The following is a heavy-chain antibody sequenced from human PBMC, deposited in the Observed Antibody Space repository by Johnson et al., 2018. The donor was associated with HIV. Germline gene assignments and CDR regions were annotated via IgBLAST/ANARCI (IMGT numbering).Heavy chain of an antibody. D-gene: IGHD4-17*01. J-gene: IGHJ3*02. CDR1: GFTVSSNY. Sequence: VQLVESGGGLVQPGGSLRLSCAASGFTVSSNYMTWVRQAPGKGLEWVSVIYSGGSTYYADSVKGRFTISRDNSKNSLYLQLNSLRADDTAVYFCARDRFGDSDAFDIWGQGTMVTVS. CDR3: ARDRFGDSDAFDI. CDR2: IYSGGST. V-gene: IGHV3-66*01.